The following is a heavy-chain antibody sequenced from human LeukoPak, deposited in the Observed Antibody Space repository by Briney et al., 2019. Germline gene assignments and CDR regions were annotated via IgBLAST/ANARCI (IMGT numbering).Heavy chain of an antibody. CDR2: ISGGGTAT. D-gene: IGHD3-10*01. Sequence: GGSLRLSCAASGFSFTNYEMNWVRQAPGKGLEWVSYISGGGTATHYAGSVEGRFTISRDNAKNSLSLQMSSLRAEDTAIYYCVRDPSEYYGSGGGHYYYGMDVWGQGTTVTVSS. CDR3: VRDPSEYYGSGGGHYYYGMDV. J-gene: IGHJ6*02. CDR1: GFSFTNYE. V-gene: IGHV3-48*03.